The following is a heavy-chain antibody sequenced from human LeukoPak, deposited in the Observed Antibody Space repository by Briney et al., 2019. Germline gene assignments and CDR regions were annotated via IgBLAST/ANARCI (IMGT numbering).Heavy chain of an antibody. D-gene: IGHD2-15*01. CDR2: ISSGSGYI. J-gene: IGHJ4*02. CDR1: GFTFSSYG. V-gene: IGHV3-21*01. Sequence: GGSLRLSCAASGFTFSSYGMNWVRQAPGKGLEWVSSISSGSGYIYYADSVKGRFTISRDNAKNSLYLQLNSLRVEDTAVYYCARDVSRISDYWGQGTLVTVSS. CDR3: ARDVSRISDY.